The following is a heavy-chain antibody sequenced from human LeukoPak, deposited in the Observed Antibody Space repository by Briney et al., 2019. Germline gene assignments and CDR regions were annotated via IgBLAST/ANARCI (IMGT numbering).Heavy chain of an antibody. CDR1: SYS. CDR3: AKDNGIVAPSIPLDY. Sequence: SYSWGWIRHPPGKGLNWVSGISGSGGSTYYADSVKGRFTISRDNSKNPLYLQMNSLRAEDTAVYYCAKDNGIVAPSIPLDYWGQGTLVTVSS. CDR2: ISGSGGST. J-gene: IGHJ4*02. V-gene: IGHV3-23*01. D-gene: IGHD5-12*01.